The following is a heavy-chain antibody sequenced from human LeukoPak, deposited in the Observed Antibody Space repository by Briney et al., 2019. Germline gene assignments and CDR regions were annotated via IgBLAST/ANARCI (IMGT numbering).Heavy chain of an antibody. CDR2: IYYSGST. D-gene: IGHD3-10*01. CDR1: GGSISSGDYF. J-gene: IGHJ5*02. Sequence: SETLSLTCTVSGGSISSGDYFWGWIRQHPGKGLEWIGYIYYSGSTYYNPSLKSRVTISVDTSKNQFSLMLNSVTAADTAMYYCARRGTGRWFDPWGQGTLVIVSS. CDR3: ARRGTGRWFDP. V-gene: IGHV4-31*03.